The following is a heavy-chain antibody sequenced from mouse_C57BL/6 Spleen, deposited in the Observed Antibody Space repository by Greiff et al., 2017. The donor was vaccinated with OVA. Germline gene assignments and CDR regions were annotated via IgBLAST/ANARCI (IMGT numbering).Heavy chain of an antibody. Sequence: QVQLQQPGAELVMPGASVKLSCKASGYTFTSYWMHWVKQRPGQGLEWIGEIDPSDSYTNYNQKFKGKSTLTVDKSSSTAYMQLSSLTAEDAAVYYCARLGRYCDVWGTGTTVTVAS. CDR2: IDPSDSYT. J-gene: IGHJ1*03. D-gene: IGHD4-1*01. V-gene: IGHV1-69*01. CDR1: GYTFTSYW. CDR3: ARLGRYCDV.